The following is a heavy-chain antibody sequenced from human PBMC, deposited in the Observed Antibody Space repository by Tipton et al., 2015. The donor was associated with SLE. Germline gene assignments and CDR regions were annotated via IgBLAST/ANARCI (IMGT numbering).Heavy chain of an antibody. J-gene: IGHJ6*02. CDR2: ISGSGGSA. CDR3: AKDLDNYYGMDV. CDR1: GFTFSRHA. V-gene: IGHV3-23*01. Sequence: GSLRLSCAASGFTFSRHAMSWVRQAPGKGLEWVSAISGSGGSAYYADSVKGRFTISRDNSKNTLYLQMNSLRVEDTAVYYCAKDLDNYYGMDVWGQGTTVTVSS.